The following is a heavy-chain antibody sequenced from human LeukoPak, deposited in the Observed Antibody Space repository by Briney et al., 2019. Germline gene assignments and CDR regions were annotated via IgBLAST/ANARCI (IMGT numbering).Heavy chain of an antibody. CDR2: IKQDGSEK. Sequence: PGGSLRLSCASSGFTFSSYWMSWVRQAPGKGLGWVANIKQDGSEKYYVDSVKGRFTISRDNAKNSLYLQMNSLRAEDTAVYYCARGFSSGWYYYFDYWGQGTLVTVSS. V-gene: IGHV3-7*01. CDR3: ARGFSSGWYYYFDY. J-gene: IGHJ4*02. CDR1: GFTFSSYW. D-gene: IGHD6-19*01.